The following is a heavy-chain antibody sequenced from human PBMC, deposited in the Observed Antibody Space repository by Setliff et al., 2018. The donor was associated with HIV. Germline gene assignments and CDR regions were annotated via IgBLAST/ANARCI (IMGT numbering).Heavy chain of an antibody. V-gene: IGHV4-39*01. CDR1: GDSIRSSNDY. J-gene: IGHJ4*02. Sequence: PSETLSLTCTVSGDSIRSSNDYWGWIRQSPGKGLEWIASSYYSGNTYYNPSLKSRVTISVDTSTNQFSLELTSVAATDTAVYYCARQVREPGTDEYFLDYWGQGAPVTVSS. CDR2: SYYSGNT. CDR3: ARQVREPGTDEYFLDY. D-gene: IGHD3-9*01.